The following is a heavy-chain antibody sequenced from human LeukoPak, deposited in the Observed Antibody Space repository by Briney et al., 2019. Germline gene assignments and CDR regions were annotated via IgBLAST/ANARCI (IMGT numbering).Heavy chain of an antibody. CDR3: ARDREGYCSGGSCYGRVYNWFDP. D-gene: IGHD2-15*01. Sequence: PSETLSLTCTLSGGSISSYYWSWIRQPPGKGLEWIGYIYYSGSTNYNPSLKSRVTISVDTSKNQFSLKLSSVTAADTAVYYCARDREGYCSGGSCYGRVYNWFDPWGQGTLVTVSS. V-gene: IGHV4-59*01. J-gene: IGHJ5*02. CDR1: GGSISSYY. CDR2: IYYSGST.